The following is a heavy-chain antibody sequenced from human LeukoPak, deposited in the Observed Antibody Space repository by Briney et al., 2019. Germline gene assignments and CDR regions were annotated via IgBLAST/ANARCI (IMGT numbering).Heavy chain of an antibody. V-gene: IGHV3-53*01. J-gene: IGHJ6*03. CDR1: GFTVSTNY. Sequence: GGSLRLSCAASGFTVSTNYMSWVRQAPGKGLEWVSVIYSGSSTYYADSVKGRFTISRDNSKSTLYLQMNSLRAEDTAVYYCARAAVEDYYYYMDVWGKGTTVTVSS. CDR3: ARAAVEDYYYYMDV. CDR2: IYSGSST.